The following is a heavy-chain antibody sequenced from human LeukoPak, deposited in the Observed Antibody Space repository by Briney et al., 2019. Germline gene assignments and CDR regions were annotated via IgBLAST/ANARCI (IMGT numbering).Heavy chain of an antibody. V-gene: IGHV3-23*01. CDR3: AKDPYYDILTSYYGWFDP. Sequence: PGGSLRLSCAASGFTFSSYAMSWVRQAPGKGLEWVSAISGSGGSTYYADSVKGRFTISRDNSKNTLYLQMNSLRAEDTAVYYCAKDPYYDILTSYYGWFDPWGQGTLVTVSS. CDR2: ISGSGGST. CDR1: GFTFSSYA. D-gene: IGHD3-9*01. J-gene: IGHJ5*02.